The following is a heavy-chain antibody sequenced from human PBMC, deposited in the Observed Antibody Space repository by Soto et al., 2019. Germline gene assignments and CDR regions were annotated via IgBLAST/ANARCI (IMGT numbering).Heavy chain of an antibody. CDR2: ISSGSSTI. J-gene: IGHJ4*02. D-gene: IGHD1-20*01. CDR1: GFTSSSYS. Sequence: EVHLVESGGGLVQPGGSLRLSCAASGFTSSSYSMNWVRQAPGKGLEWISYISSGSSTIYYADSVKGRFTISRDSARSSLYLQVNTLRAEDTAVYYCARDAGYNYGPQYYFDYWGQGTLVTVSS. V-gene: IGHV3-48*01. CDR3: ARDAGYNYGPQYYFDY.